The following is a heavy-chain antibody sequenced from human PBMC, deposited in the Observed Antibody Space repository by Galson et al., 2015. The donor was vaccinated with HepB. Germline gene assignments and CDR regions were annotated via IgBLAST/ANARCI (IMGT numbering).Heavy chain of an antibody. J-gene: IGHJ4*02. CDR3: ARSLDSSGPGGY. CDR2: INAGNGNT. Sequence: QSGAEVKKPGTSVKVSCKASGYTFTSYAMHWVRQAPGQRLEWMGWINAGNGNTRYSQKFQGRVTITRDTSASTAYMELSSLRSEDTAVYYCARSLDSSGPGGYWGQGTLVTVSS. V-gene: IGHV1-3*01. CDR1: GYTFTSYA. D-gene: IGHD3-22*01.